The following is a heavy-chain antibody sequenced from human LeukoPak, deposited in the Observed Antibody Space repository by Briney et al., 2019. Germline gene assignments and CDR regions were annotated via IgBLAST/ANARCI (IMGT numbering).Heavy chain of an antibody. J-gene: IGHJ4*02. CDR3: ARGFAAKIPEDSSGYSPIDY. V-gene: IGHV4-34*01. D-gene: IGHD3-22*01. CDR1: GGSISSYY. CDR2: INHSGST. Sequence: SETLSLTCTVSGGSISSYYWSWIRQPPGKGLEWIGEINHSGSTNYNPSLKSRVTISVDTSKNQFSLKLSSVTAADTAVYYCARGFAAKIPEDSSGYSPIDYWGQGTLVTVSS.